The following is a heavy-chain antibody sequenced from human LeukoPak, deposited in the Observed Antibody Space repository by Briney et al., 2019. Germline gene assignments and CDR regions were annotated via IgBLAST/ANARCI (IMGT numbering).Heavy chain of an antibody. V-gene: IGHV3-53*01. Sequence: TGGSLRLSCAASGFTVSSNYMSWVRQAPGKGLEWVSVIYSGGSTYYADSVKGRFTISRDNSKNTLYLQMNSLRAEDTAVYYCARETGQGVINYGPRLDYWGQGTLVTVSS. CDR3: ARETGQGVINYGPRLDY. CDR1: GFTVSSNY. D-gene: IGHD3-16*02. J-gene: IGHJ4*02. CDR2: IYSGGST.